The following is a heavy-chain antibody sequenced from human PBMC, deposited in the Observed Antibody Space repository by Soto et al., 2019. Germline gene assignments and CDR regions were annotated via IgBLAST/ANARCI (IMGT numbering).Heavy chain of an antibody. V-gene: IGHV4-59*08. D-gene: IGHD3-10*01. J-gene: IGHJ5*02. Sequence: SETLSLTCPVSGGSISSYYWSWIRQPPGKGLEWIGYIYYSGSTNYNPSLKSRVTISVDTSKNQFSLKLSSVTAADTAVYYCARHHPSDYFDPWGQGTLVTVSS. CDR2: IYYSGST. CDR3: ARHHPSDYFDP. CDR1: GGSISSYY.